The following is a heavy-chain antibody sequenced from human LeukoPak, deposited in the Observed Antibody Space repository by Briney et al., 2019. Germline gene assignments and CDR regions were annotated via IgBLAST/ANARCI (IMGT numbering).Heavy chain of an antibody. CDR2: INPNSGGT. D-gene: IGHD3-22*01. CDR3: ARDFYYDSSGYQALGGMDV. CDR1: GYTFTSYG. Sequence: ASVKVSCKASGYTFTSYGISWVRQAPGQGLEWMGWINPNSGGTNYAQKFQGRVTMTRDTSISTAYMELSRLRSDDTAVYYCARDFYYDSSGYQALGGMDVWGQGTTVTVSS. J-gene: IGHJ6*02. V-gene: IGHV1-2*02.